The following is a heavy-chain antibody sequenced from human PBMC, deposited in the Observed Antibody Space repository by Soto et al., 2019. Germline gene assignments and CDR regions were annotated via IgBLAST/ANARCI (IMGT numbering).Heavy chain of an antibody. J-gene: IGHJ5*02. Sequence: PSETLFLTCSVSGAALNSGNYYGSWIRQVPGKGLEWIGHIYVTGAVDYNPSLRDRITISQDTSERQFSLNLRLVTAADTAVYYCARLRIATNNYKWFDPWGQGTLVTVSS. CDR2: IYVTGAV. CDR3: ARLRIATNNYKWFDP. CDR1: GAALNSGNYY. D-gene: IGHD2-21*01. V-gene: IGHV4-31*03.